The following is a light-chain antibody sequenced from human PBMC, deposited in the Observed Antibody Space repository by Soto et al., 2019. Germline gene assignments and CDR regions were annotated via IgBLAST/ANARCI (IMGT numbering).Light chain of an antibody. CDR1: QCITNR. V-gene: IGKV1D-12*01. Sequence: DIQMTQSPSSVSASVGERVTITCLASQCITNRLAWYQQKPGKAPKLLIYEASSLQSGVPSRISGSGSGTDFTLTISSLQPEDFATYYCQKANSFPITFGQGTRLEIK. J-gene: IGKJ5*01. CDR3: QKANSFPIT. CDR2: EAS.